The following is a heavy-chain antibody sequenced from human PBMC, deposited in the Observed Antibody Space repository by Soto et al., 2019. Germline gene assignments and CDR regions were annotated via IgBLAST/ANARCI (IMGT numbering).Heavy chain of an antibody. CDR3: ARDSANGCTYRGYDAIDS. D-gene: IGHD5-12*01. CDR1: GGTFSTST. CDR2: TIPLLNVA. Sequence: QVQLVQSGAEVKKPGSSVKVSCKASGGTFSTSTFTWVRQAPGQGLEWMGRTIPLLNVADYAQDFQGRVTITADKSPSTAYMDLVSLTSKVTAVYYCARDSANGCTYRGYDAIDSGAQVTLVTVSS. J-gene: IGHJ4*02. V-gene: IGHV1-69*08.